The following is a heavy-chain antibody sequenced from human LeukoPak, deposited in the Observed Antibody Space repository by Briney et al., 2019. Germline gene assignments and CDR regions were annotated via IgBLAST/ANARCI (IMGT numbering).Heavy chain of an antibody. V-gene: IGHV4-59*01. Sequence: KTSETLSPTCTVSGGSISIFYWSWIRQPPGKGLEGIGDIYYSGTTNYNPSLKSRVTISLDTSKNQFSLRLSSVTAADTAVYYCARIDAVAATPTSFDYWGQGTLVTVSS. CDR2: IYYSGTT. J-gene: IGHJ4*02. CDR3: ARIDAVAATPTSFDY. D-gene: IGHD6-19*01. CDR1: GGSISIFY.